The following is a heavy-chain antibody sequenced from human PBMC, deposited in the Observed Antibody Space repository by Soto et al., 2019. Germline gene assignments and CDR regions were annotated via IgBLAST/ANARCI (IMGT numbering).Heavy chain of an antibody. CDR1: GGSFSGYY. D-gene: IGHD3-3*01. CDR3: ARGKILEWLLYRYPYYFDY. Sequence: SETLSLTCAVYGGSFSGYYWSWIRQPPGKGLEWIGEINHSGSTNYNPSLKSRVTISVDTSKNQFSLKLSSVTAADTAVYYCARGKILEWLLYRYPYYFDYWGQGTLVTVSS. V-gene: IGHV4-34*01. CDR2: INHSGST. J-gene: IGHJ4*02.